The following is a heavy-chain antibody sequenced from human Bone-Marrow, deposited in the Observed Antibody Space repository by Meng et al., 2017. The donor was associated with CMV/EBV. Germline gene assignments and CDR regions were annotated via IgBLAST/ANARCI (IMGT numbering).Heavy chain of an antibody. V-gene: IGHV3-23*03. J-gene: IGHJ4*02. CDR2: IHSGSTT. CDR1: GFRFSSYA. CDR3: AKRSTAMVA. Sequence: GGSLRLSCTASGFRFSSYAMTWVRQAPGKGLEWVSVIHSGSTTYYADSVKGRFTISRDNSKKTLYVQMNSLRGEDTAKYFCAKRSTAMVAWGQGTLVTISS. D-gene: IGHD5-18*01.